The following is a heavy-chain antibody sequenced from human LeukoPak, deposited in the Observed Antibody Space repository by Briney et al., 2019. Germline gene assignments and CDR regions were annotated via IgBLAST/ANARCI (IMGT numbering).Heavy chain of an antibody. CDR2: IKHDGSEA. CDR1: EFTFNRYW. CDR3: TRDALFGSGRTHLDF. D-gene: IGHD3-10*01. Sequence: GGSPRLSCAASEFTFNRYWMSWVRQAPGKWLEWVANIKHDGSEAHYVDSVKGRFTISRDNAKNSLSLQMNSLNVDDTGVYFCTRDALFGSGRTHLDFWSQGTLVSVSS. V-gene: IGHV3-7*04. J-gene: IGHJ4*02.